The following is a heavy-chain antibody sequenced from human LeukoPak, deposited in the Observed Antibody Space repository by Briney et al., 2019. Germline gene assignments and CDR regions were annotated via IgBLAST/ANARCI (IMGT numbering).Heavy chain of an antibody. CDR1: GDSVSSNSAA. D-gene: IGHD6-13*01. CDR2: TYYRSKWYN. J-gene: IGHJ5*02. CDR3: ARVVEIAAANLFDP. Sequence: SQTLSLTCAISGDSVSSNSAAWNWIRQSPSGGLEWLGRTYYRSKWYNDYAVSVKSRMTINPDTSKNQFSLQLNPVTPEDTAVYYCARVVEIAAANLFDPWGQGTLVTVSS. V-gene: IGHV6-1*01.